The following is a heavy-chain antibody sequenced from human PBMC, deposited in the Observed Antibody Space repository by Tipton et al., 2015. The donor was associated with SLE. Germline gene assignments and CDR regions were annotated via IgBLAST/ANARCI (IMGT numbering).Heavy chain of an antibody. V-gene: IGHV4-39*07. D-gene: IGHD3-10*01. CDR3: ARRHGSVLYYFDY. CDR2: IYYSGST. Sequence: LRLSCTVSGGSISSSSYYWGWIRQPPGKGLERIGSIYYSGSTYYNPSLKSRVTISVDTSKNQFSLKLSSVTAADTAVYYCARRHGSVLYYFDYWGQGTLVTVSS. J-gene: IGHJ4*02. CDR1: GGSISSSSYY.